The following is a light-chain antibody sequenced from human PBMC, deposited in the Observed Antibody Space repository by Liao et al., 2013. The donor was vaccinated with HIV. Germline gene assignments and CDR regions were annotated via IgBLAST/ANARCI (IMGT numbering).Light chain of an antibody. CDR2: QDS. Sequence: SSELTQPPSLSASPGQPASISCSGDGLGSKFAYWYQQRPGQSPVLVIYQDSQRPSGIPERFSGSSSGTTVTLTISGVQAEDEADYYCQSADSSATYPYVFGTGTKVTVL. J-gene: IGLJ1*01. V-gene: IGLV3-25*03. CDR3: QSADSSATYPYV. CDR1: GLGSKF.